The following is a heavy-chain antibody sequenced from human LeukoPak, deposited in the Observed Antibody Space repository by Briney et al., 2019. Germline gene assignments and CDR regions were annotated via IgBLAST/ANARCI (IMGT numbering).Heavy chain of an antibody. Sequence: ASVKVSCKASGYTFTSYGISWVRQAPGQGLEWMGWINPNSGGTNYAQKFQVRGTMTRDTSISTAYMELSRLGSDDTAVYYCARSAESSSWVEFDYWGQGTLVTVSS. J-gene: IGHJ4*02. CDR3: ARSAESSSWVEFDY. D-gene: IGHD6-13*01. CDR1: GYTFTSYG. CDR2: INPNSGGT. V-gene: IGHV1-2*02.